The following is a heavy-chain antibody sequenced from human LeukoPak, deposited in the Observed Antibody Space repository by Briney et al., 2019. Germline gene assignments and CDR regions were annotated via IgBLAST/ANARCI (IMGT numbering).Heavy chain of an antibody. J-gene: IGHJ4*02. CDR2: IYPGDSDT. Sequence: ASVKVSCKASGYTFTTYGISWVRQMPGKGLEWMGIIYPGDSDTRYSPSFEGQVTISADKSISTAYLQWSSLKASDTAMYYCATYRGYCSTTTCEQYWGQGTLVTVSS. CDR1: GYTFTTYG. V-gene: IGHV5-51*01. CDR3: ATYRGYCSTTTCEQY. D-gene: IGHD2-2*01.